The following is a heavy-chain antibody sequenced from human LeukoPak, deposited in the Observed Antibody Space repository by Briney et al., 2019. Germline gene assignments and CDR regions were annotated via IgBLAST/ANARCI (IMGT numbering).Heavy chain of an antibody. CDR3: AKDRWDIVLMVYANFDY. J-gene: IGHJ4*02. D-gene: IGHD2-8*01. CDR1: GFTFSSYA. CDR2: ISGSGGST. Sequence: PGGSLRLSCAASGFTFSSYAMSWVRQAPGKGLEGVSAISGSGGSTYYADSVKGRFTISRDNSKNTLYLQMNSLRAEDTAVYYCAKDRWDIVLMVYANFDYWGQGTLVTVSS. V-gene: IGHV3-23*01.